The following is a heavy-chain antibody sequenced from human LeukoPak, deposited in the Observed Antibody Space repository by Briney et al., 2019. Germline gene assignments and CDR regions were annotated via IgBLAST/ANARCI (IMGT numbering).Heavy chain of an antibody. CDR1: GFTFSSYG. J-gene: IGHJ4*02. Sequence: GRSLRLSCAASGFTFSSYGMHWVRQAPGKGLEWVAVISYDGSNKYYADSVKGRFTISRDNSKNTLYLQMNSLRAEDTAVYYCAKEMGHWGYSYLDYWGQGTLVTVSS. V-gene: IGHV3-30*18. CDR2: ISYDGSNK. CDR3: AKEMGHWGYSYLDY. D-gene: IGHD7-27*01.